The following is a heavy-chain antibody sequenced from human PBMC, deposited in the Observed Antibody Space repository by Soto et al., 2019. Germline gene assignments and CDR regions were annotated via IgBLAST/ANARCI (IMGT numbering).Heavy chain of an antibody. Sequence: GASVKVSCKASGFTFTSSAVQWVRHARGQRLEWIGWIVVGSGNTNYAQKFHERVTMTRDMSTGTVYMELSSLRPEDTAVYYCAVGNIIYHWFELWGQGTLVTICS. J-gene: IGHJ5*02. CDR1: GFTFTSSA. D-gene: IGHD2-2*01. V-gene: IGHV1-58*01. CDR2: IVVGSGNT. CDR3: AVGNIIYHWFEL.